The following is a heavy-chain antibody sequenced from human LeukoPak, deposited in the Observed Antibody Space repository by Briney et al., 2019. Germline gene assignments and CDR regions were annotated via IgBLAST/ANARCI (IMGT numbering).Heavy chain of an antibody. CDR2: IYSGGSA. V-gene: IGHV3-53*01. Sequence: GGSLRLSCAASGFTVSSNYMSWVCQAPGTGQEWVSVIYSGGSAYYADSLKGRFTISRDNSKNTLYLQMNSLRAEDTAVYYCATKRGFYSGYDLPDYWGQGTVVTVSS. D-gene: IGHD5-12*01. J-gene: IGHJ4*02. CDR1: GFTVSSNY. CDR3: ATKRGFYSGYDLPDY.